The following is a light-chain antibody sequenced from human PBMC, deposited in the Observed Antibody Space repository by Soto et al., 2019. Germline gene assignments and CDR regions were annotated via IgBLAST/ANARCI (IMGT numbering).Light chain of an antibody. Sequence: QSVLTQPPSVSGAPGQRVTISCTGSSSNIGAGYDVHWYQQLPGTAPQLLIYGNSKRPSGVPDRFSGSKSGTSASLAITGRQAEDVVIYYSQFYDRGLRVVFGGGTKLTVL. CDR1: SSNIGAGYD. CDR3: QFYDRGLRVV. V-gene: IGLV1-40*01. CDR2: GNS. J-gene: IGLJ2*01.